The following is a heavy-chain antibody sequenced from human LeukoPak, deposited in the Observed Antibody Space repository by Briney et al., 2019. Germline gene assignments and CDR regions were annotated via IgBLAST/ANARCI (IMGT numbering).Heavy chain of an antibody. Sequence: SETLSLTCGVYGESFSGFYWSWIRQTPGKGLQWIGEINHSGDINYNPSLESRVTISVDTSKNQFSLKLSSVTAADTAVYYCARSDYYDSSGPYGFGYWGQGTLVTVSS. J-gene: IGHJ4*02. D-gene: IGHD3-22*01. CDR1: GESFSGFY. V-gene: IGHV4-34*01. CDR2: INHSGDI. CDR3: ARSDYYDSSGPYGFGY.